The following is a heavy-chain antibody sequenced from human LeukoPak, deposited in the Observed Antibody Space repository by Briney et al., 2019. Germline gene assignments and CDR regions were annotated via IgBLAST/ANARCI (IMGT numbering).Heavy chain of an antibody. CDR3: ARVPGRPRSSYYFDY. CDR1: GGSFSGYY. J-gene: IGHJ4*02. V-gene: IGHV4-34*01. Sequence: SETLSLTCAVYGGSFSGYYWSWIRQPPGKGLEWIGEINHSGSTNYNPSLKSRVTISVDTSKNQFSLKLSSVTAADTAVYYCARVPGRPRSSYYFDYWGQGTLVTVSS. D-gene: IGHD5-12*01. CDR2: INHSGST.